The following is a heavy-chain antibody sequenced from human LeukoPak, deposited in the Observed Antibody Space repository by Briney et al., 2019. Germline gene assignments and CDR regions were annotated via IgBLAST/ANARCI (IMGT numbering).Heavy chain of an antibody. V-gene: IGHV1-18*01. CDR2: ISAYNGNT. Sequence: ASVKVSCKASGYTFTSYGISWVRQAPGQGLEWMGWISAYNGNTNYAQKLQGRVTMTTDTSTSTAYMELRSPRSDDTAVYYCARSLYYDILTGYYKCLGYWGQGTLVTVSS. CDR1: GYTFTSYG. J-gene: IGHJ4*02. D-gene: IGHD3-9*01. CDR3: ARSLYYDILTGYYKCLGY.